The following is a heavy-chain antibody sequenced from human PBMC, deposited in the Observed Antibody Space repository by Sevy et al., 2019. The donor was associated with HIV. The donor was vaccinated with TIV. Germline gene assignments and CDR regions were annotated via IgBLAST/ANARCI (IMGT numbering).Heavy chain of an antibody. J-gene: IGHJ4*02. D-gene: IGHD3-16*02. CDR3: AAEYDYVWGSYPNFDY. CDR1: GFTFTSSA. V-gene: IGHV1-58*01. CDR2: IVVGSGNT. Sequence: ASVKVSCKASGFTFTSSAVQWVRQARGQRLEWIGWIVVGSGNTNYAQKFQERVIITRDMSTSTAYMELSSLRSEDTAVYYCAAEYDYVWGSYPNFDYWGQGTLVTVSS.